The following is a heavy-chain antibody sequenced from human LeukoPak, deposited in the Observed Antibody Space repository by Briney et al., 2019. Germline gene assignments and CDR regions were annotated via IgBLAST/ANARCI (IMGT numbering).Heavy chain of an antibody. CDR2: IYLGDSES. D-gene: IGHD3-22*01. CDR3: ARRSSGSYSDAFDI. V-gene: IGHV5-51*01. J-gene: IGHJ3*02. Sequence: GESLKISCKGSEYSFSIYWIGWVRQMPGKCPEWKGMIYLGDSESRYSPSFQGQVTISADKSISTAYLQWSSLKASDTAMYYCARRSSGSYSDAFDIWGQGTMVTVSS. CDR1: EYSFSIYW.